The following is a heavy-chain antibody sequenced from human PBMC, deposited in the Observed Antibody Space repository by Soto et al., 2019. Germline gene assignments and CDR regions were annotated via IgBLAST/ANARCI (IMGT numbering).Heavy chain of an antibody. D-gene: IGHD6-19*01. V-gene: IGHV2-5*02. J-gene: IGHJ4*02. CDR1: GFSLINFGMG. CDR2: IYWDDDK. CDR3: AHRKAVAGDFFDY. Sequence: QITLKESGPTLVRPTQTLTLTCTFSGFSLINFGMGVGWIRQPPGKALEWLAIIYWDDDKRHSPSLKSRPPITNDTSKNQVVLTMTNMDPVDTATYSCAHRKAVAGDFFDYWGQGTLVTVSS.